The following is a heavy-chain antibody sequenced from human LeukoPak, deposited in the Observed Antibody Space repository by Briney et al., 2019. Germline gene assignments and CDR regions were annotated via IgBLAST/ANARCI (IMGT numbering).Heavy chain of an antibody. CDR1: GSTFSSYG. D-gene: IGHD1-26*01. J-gene: IGHJ4*02. V-gene: IGHV3-30*18. Sequence: PGGSLRLSCAASGSTFSSYGMHWVRQAPGKGLEWVAVISYDGSNKYYADSVKGRFTISRDNSKNTLYLQMNSLRAEDTAVYYCAKDGSGSCDYWGQGTLVTVSS. CDR3: AKDGSGSCDY. CDR2: ISYDGSNK.